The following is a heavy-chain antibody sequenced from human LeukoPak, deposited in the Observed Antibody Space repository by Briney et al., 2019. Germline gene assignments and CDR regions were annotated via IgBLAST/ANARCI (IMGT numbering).Heavy chain of an antibody. Sequence: ASVKVSCKASGYTFKKYDINWVRQATGQGLEWMGWMNPNSGNTGYAQKFQGRVTMTKNTSITTAYMDLSSLRSEDTTVYYCARALSWTTESYYYMDVWGKGTTDTVSS. J-gene: IGHJ6*03. V-gene: IGHV1-8*01. CDR1: GYTFKKYD. CDR2: MNPNSGNT. CDR3: ARALSWTTESYYYMDV. D-gene: IGHD3/OR15-3a*01.